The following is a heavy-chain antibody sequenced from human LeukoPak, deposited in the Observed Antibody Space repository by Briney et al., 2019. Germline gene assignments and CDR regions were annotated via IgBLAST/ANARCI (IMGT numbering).Heavy chain of an antibody. CDR2: ISYDGSKK. CDR3: AKKRKDHDSSGYYYAYFQH. V-gene: IGHV3-30*18. J-gene: IGHJ1*01. D-gene: IGHD3-22*01. Sequence: GGSLRLSCAASGFTFSSYVMHWVRQAPGKGLAWVAVISYDGSKKYYADSVKGRFTISRDNSKNTLYLQMDSLRAEDTAVYYCAKKRKDHDSSGYYYAYFQHWGQGTLVTVSS. CDR1: GFTFSSYV.